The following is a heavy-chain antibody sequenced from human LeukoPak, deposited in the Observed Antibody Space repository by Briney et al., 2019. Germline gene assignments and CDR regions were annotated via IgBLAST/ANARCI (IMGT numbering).Heavy chain of an antibody. J-gene: IGHJ4*02. CDR2: IYHSGST. CDR3: AREVSDYDFWTTGGPFDY. CDR1: GGSISSGGYY. Sequence: SETLSLTCTVSGGSISSGGYYWSWIRQPPGKGLEWIGYIYHSGSTYYNPSLKSRVTISVDRSKNQFSLKLSSVTAADTAVYYCAREVSDYDFWTTGGPFDYWGQGTLVTVSS. V-gene: IGHV4-30-2*01. D-gene: IGHD3-3*01.